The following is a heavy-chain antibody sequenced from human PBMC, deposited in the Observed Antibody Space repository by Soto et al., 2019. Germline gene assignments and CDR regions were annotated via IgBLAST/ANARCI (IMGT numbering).Heavy chain of an antibody. CDR3: ARHLGDIVVVPAATEYGMDV. CDR1: GYSFTSYW. CDR2: IYPGDSDT. V-gene: IGHV5-51*01. Sequence: PGESLKISCKGSGYSFTSYWIGWVRQMPGKGLEWMGIIYPGDSDTRYSPSFQGQVTISADKSISTAYLQWSSLEASDTAMYYCARHLGDIVVVPAATEYGMDVWGQGTKVTVSS. J-gene: IGHJ6*02. D-gene: IGHD2-2*01.